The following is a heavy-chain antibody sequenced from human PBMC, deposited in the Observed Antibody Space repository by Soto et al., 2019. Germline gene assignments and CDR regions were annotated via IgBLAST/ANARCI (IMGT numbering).Heavy chain of an antibody. CDR2: IYPGDSDN. J-gene: IGHJ4*02. Sequence: PGESLKISCKGSGYSFNSYWIGWVRQMPGKGLEWMGIIYPGDSDNRYSPYFQGQVTISADKSISTAYPQWSSLKASDTAMSYCARPGSYGYALDYWGQGTLVTVSS. V-gene: IGHV5-51*01. CDR3: ARPGSYGYALDY. CDR1: GYSFNSYW. D-gene: IGHD5-18*01.